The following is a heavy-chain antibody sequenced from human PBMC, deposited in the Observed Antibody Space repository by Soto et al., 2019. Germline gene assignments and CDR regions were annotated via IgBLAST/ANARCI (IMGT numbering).Heavy chain of an antibody. Sequence: GGSLRLSCAASGFTFSSYSMNWVRQAPGKGLEWVSSISSSSSYIYYADSVKGRFTISRDNAKNSLYLQMNSLRAEDTAVYYCARENGVVVVPAAYPFDYWGQGTLVTVSS. J-gene: IGHJ4*02. CDR1: GFTFSSYS. V-gene: IGHV3-21*01. D-gene: IGHD2-2*01. CDR3: ARENGVVVVPAAYPFDY. CDR2: ISSSSSYI.